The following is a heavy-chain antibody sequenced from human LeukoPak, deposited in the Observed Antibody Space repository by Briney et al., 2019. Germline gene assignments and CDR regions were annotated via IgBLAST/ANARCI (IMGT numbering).Heavy chain of an antibody. CDR2: ISSSGGSI. V-gene: IGHV3-11*04. Sequence: GGSLRLSCAASGFTFSDYYMSWIRQAPGKGLEWISYISSSGGSIYYADPVKGRFTISRDNAKNSLYLQMNSLRAEDTAVYYCAKMAGGGDYFDYWGQGTLVTVSS. D-gene: IGHD5-24*01. J-gene: IGHJ4*02. CDR3: AKMAGGGDYFDY. CDR1: GFTFSDYY.